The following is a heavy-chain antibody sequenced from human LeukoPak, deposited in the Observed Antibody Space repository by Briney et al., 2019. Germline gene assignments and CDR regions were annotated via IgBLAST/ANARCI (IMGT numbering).Heavy chain of an antibody. CDR2: INHSGST. V-gene: IGHV4-34*01. D-gene: IGHD3-10*01. CDR3: ARGRLLWFGGSSPCFDY. Sequence: SETLSLTCAVYGGFFSGYYWSWIRQPPGKGLEWIGEINHSGSTNYNPSLKSRVTISVDTSKNQLSLKLSSVTAADTAVYYCARGRLLWFGGSSPCFDYWGQGTLVTVSS. J-gene: IGHJ4*02. CDR1: GGFFSGYY.